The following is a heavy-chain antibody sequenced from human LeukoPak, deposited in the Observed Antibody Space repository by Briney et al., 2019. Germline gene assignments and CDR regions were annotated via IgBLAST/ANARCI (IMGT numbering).Heavy chain of an antibody. CDR3: ARGQWLVSHWYFDL. J-gene: IGHJ2*01. V-gene: IGHV3-74*01. Sequence: PGGSLRLSCAASGFTFSSYAMSWVRQAPGRGLVWVARINSDGSSTNYADSVKGRFTISRDNAKNTLYLQMNSLRAEDTAVYYCARGQWLVSHWYFDLWGRGTLVTVSS. D-gene: IGHD6-19*01. CDR1: GFTFSSYA. CDR2: INSDGSST.